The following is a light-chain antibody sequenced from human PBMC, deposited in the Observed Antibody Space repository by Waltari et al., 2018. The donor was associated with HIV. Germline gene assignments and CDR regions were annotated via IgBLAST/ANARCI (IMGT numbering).Light chain of an antibody. J-gene: IGKJ1*01. CDR2: DAS. Sequence: EIVLTQSPATLSLSPGERATLSCRASQSVSTYLAWYQQKPGQAPRLRIYDASNRATGVTARFSGSGSGTDFTLTISSLEPEDFAVYYCQLRSNWPPTLTFGQGTKVEIK. CDR1: QSVSTY. V-gene: IGKV3-11*01. CDR3: QLRSNWPPTLT.